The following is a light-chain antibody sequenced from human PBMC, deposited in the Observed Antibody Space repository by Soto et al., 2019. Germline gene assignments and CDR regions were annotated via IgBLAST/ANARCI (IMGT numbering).Light chain of an antibody. V-gene: IGLV2-8*01. CDR2: DVN. Sequence: QSALTQPPSVSGSPGQSVAISCSGTSSDVGGYNYVSWYQQYPGRAPKLMIYDVNKRPSGVPDRFFGSKSGNTASLTVSGLQADDEADYYCVSYAGSSQPAFGGGTKVTVL. CDR3: VSYAGSSQPA. J-gene: IGLJ2*01. CDR1: SSDVGGYNY.